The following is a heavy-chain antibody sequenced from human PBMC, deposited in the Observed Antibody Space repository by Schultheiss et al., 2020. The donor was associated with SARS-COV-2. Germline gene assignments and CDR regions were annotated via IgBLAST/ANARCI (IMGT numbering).Heavy chain of an antibody. Sequence: SETLSLTCAISGDSVSSNSATWNWIRRSPSRGLEWLGRTYYRSKWYNDYVLSVKSRITINPDTSKNQFSLQLNSVTPEDTAVYYCERGTEADFDYWGQGILVTVSS. CDR2: TYYRSKWYN. CDR3: ERGTEADFDY. J-gene: IGHJ4*02. CDR1: GDSVSSNSAT. V-gene: IGHV6-1*01.